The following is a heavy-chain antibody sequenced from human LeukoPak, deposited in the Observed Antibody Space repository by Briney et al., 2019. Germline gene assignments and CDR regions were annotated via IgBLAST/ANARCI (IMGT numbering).Heavy chain of an antibody. CDR1: GGSFSGYY. V-gene: IGHV4-34*01. CDR3: ARGSGLRGPDNYYDSSGSAHDY. CDR2: INHSGST. Sequence: SETLSLTCAVYGGSFSGYYWSWIRQPPGKGLEWIGEINHSGSTNYNPSLKSRVTISVDTSKNQFSLKLSSVTAADTAVYYCARGSGLRGPDNYYDSSGSAHDYWGQGTLVTVSS. D-gene: IGHD3-22*01. J-gene: IGHJ4*02.